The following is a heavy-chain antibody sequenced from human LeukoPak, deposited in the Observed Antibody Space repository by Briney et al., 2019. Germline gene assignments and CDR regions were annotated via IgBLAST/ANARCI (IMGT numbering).Heavy chain of an antibody. Sequence: SVKVSCNASGGTFSSYAISWVRQAPGQGLEWMGGIIPIFGTANYAQKFQSRVTITPDESTSTGYMELRRLRSEDTDVYYCARGRSLRYFDWLPPPFDYWGQGTLVTVSS. CDR3: ARGRSLRYFDWLPPPFDY. CDR1: GGTFSSYA. D-gene: IGHD3-9*01. J-gene: IGHJ4*02. V-gene: IGHV1-69*01. CDR2: IIPIFGTA.